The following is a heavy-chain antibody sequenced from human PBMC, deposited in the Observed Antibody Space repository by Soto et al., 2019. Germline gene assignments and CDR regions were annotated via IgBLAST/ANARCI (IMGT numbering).Heavy chain of an antibody. CDR2: INAGNGNT. Sequence: ASVKVSCKASGYTFTSYAMHWARQAPGQRLEWMGWINAGNGNTKYSQKFQGRVTITRDTSASTAYMELSSLRSEDTAVYYCARGLNGYLHYFDYWGQGTPVNVSS. CDR3: ARGLNGYLHYFDY. J-gene: IGHJ4*02. D-gene: IGHD5-18*01. CDR1: GYTFTSYA. V-gene: IGHV1-3*01.